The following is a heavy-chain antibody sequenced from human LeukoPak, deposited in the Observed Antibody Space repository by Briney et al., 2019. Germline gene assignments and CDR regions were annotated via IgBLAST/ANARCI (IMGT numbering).Heavy chain of an antibody. CDR2: IIPILGIA. D-gene: IGHD3-22*01. CDR1: GGTFSSYT. V-gene: IGHV1-69*02. CDR3: ARSPYYYDSSGYYYYYYMDV. Sequence: SVKVSCKASGGTFSSYTISWVRQAPGQGLEWMGRIIPILGIANYAQKFQGRVTITADKSTSTAYMEPSSLRSEDTAVYYCARSPYYYDSSGYYYYYYMDVWGKGTTVTVSS. J-gene: IGHJ6*03.